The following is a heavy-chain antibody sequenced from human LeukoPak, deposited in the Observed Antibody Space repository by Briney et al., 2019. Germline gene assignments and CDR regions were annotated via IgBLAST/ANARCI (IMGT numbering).Heavy chain of an antibody. V-gene: IGHV3-21*01. Sequence: GGSLRLSCAASGFTFSGYSMNWVRQAPGKGLEWVSSISSSSSYIYYADSVKGRFTISRDNAKNSLYLQVNSLRAEDTAVYYCARRFFYGSGNSLDPWGQGTLVTVSS. CDR1: GFTFSGYS. D-gene: IGHD3-10*01. CDR2: ISSSSSYI. CDR3: ARRFFYGSGNSLDP. J-gene: IGHJ5*02.